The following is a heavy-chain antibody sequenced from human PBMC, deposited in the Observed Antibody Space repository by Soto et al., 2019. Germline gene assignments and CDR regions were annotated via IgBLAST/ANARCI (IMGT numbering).Heavy chain of an antibody. D-gene: IGHD6-13*01. J-gene: IGHJ6*02. CDR2: FYSGGST. Sequence: EVQLVESGGGLIQPGGSLRLSCAASGFTVSSNYMSWVRQAPGKGLEWVSVFYSGGSTYYADSVKGRFTISRDNSKNTLYLQMNSLRAEDTAVYYCARDFVVIAAAGTFYYYGMDVWGQGTTVTVSS. CDR1: GFTVSSNY. V-gene: IGHV3-53*01. CDR3: ARDFVVIAAAGTFYYYGMDV.